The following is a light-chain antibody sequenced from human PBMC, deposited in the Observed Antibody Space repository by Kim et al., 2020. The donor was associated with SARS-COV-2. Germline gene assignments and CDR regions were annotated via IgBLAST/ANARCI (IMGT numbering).Light chain of an antibody. J-gene: IGLJ3*02. CDR3: AAWDDSLNGPR. V-gene: IGLV1-44*01. CDR1: TSNIGVST. Sequence: GQRVTISCSGSTSNIGVSTVNWYQQFPGTAPKLLIYSNNLRPSGVPDRFSGAKSGTSASLAISGLHSEDEADYYCAAWDDSLNGPRFGGGTQLTVL. CDR2: SNN.